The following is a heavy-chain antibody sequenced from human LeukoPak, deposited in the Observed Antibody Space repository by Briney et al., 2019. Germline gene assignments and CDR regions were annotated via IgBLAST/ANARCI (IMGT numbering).Heavy chain of an antibody. CDR2: IIPILGIA. D-gene: IGHD3-22*01. CDR1: GGTFSSYA. Sequence: ASVKVSCKASGGTFSSYAISWVRQAPGQGLEWMGRIIPILGIANYAQKFQGRVTITADKSTSTAYMELSSLRSEDTAVYYCAKSASLIVASQSAFDIWGQGTMVTVSS. CDR3: AKSASLIVASQSAFDI. V-gene: IGHV1-69*04. J-gene: IGHJ3*02.